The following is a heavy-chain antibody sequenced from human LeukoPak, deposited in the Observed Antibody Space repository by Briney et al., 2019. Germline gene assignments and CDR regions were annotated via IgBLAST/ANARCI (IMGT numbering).Heavy chain of an antibody. J-gene: IGHJ4*02. CDR3: ARAGGDRPFDY. CDR2: INHSGST. CDR1: GGSFGGYY. Sequence: SETLSLTCAVYGGSFGGYYWSWIRQPPGKGLEWIGEINHSGSTNYNPSLKSRVTISVDTSKNQFSLKLSSVTAADTAVYYCARAGGDRPFDYWGQGTLVTVSS. V-gene: IGHV4-34*01. D-gene: IGHD4-17*01.